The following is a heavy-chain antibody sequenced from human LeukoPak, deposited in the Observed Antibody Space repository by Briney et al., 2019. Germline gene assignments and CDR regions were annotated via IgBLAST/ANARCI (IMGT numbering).Heavy chain of an antibody. V-gene: IGHV3-33*08. D-gene: IGHD3-10*01. CDR1: GFTFSSYS. CDR2: IWYDGSNK. Sequence: GGSLRLSCAASGFTFSSYSMNWVRQAPGKGLEWVAVIWYDGSNKYYADSVKGRFTISRDNSKNTLYLQMNSLRAEDTAVYYCATGSGSYYNYNWFDPWGQGTLVTVSS. J-gene: IGHJ5*02. CDR3: ATGSGSYYNYNWFDP.